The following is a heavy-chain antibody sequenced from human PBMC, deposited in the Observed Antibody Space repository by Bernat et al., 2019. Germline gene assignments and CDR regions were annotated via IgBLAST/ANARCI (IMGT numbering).Heavy chain of an antibody. CDR2: ISSDVTGT. D-gene: IGHD3-22*01. CDR1: GFMLGSYW. CDR3: AISDIGGYFYFDF. J-gene: IGHJ4*02. Sequence: EVQLVESGGGLVQPGGSLRLSCAASGFMLGSYWMHWVRQAPGRGLVWVSRISSDVTGTIYADSVKGRFAVSRDNAKNTLYLQMNSLRDEDTALYYCAISDIGGYFYFDFWGQGTLVTVSS. V-gene: IGHV3-74*01.